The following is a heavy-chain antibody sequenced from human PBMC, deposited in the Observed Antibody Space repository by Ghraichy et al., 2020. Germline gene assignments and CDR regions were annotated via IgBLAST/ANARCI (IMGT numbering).Heavy chain of an antibody. J-gene: IGHJ3*02. D-gene: IGHD3-9*01. CDR3: AKDIILTGYSGAFDI. CDR2: ISWNSGSI. CDR1: GFTFDDYA. Sequence: GGSQRLSCAASGFTFDDYAMHWVRQAPGKGLEWVSGISWNSGSIGYADSVKGRFTISRDNAKNSLYLQMNSLRAEDTALYYCAKDIILTGYSGAFDIWGQGTMVTVSS. V-gene: IGHV3-9*01.